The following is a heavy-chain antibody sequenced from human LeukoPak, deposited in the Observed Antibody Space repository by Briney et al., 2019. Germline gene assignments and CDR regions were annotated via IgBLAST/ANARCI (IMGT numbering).Heavy chain of an antibody. V-gene: IGHV3-30*02. CDR1: GFTFSRDG. CDR3: AKDSNWAFDY. CDR2: IRKDGSDK. J-gene: IGHJ4*02. Sequence: GGSLRLSCGASGFTFSRDGMHWVRQAPGKGLEWVAYIRKDGSDKYYADSVKGRFTISRDSSKNMVYLQMNSLRAEDTAVYYCAKDSNWAFDYWGQGTLVSVSS. D-gene: IGHD7-27*01.